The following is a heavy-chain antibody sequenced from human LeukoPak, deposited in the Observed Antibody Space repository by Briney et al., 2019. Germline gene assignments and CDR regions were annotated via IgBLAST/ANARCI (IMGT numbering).Heavy chain of an antibody. Sequence: ASVKASCKASGYTFTSYYMHWVRQAPGQGLEWMGIINPSGGSTSYAQKFQGRVTMTRDTSTSTVYMELSSLRSEDTAVYYCAREDYYYDSSGYPGDYWGQGTLVTVSS. D-gene: IGHD3-22*01. J-gene: IGHJ4*02. CDR2: INPSGGST. CDR3: AREDYYYDSSGYPGDY. V-gene: IGHV1-46*01. CDR1: GYTFTSYY.